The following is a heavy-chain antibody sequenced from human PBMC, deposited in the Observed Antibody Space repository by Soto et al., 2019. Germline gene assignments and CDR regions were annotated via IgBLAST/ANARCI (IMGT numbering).Heavy chain of an antibody. J-gene: IGHJ6*02. Sequence: GGSLRLSCAASGFTFSSYGMHWVRQAPGKGLEWVAVIWYDGSNKYYADSVKGRFTISRDNSKNTLYLQMNSLRAEDTAVYYCARDSEGYCTNGVCYHYYYYGMDVWGQGTTVTVSS. V-gene: IGHV3-33*01. CDR3: ARDSEGYCTNGVCYHYYYYGMDV. D-gene: IGHD2-8*01. CDR2: IWYDGSNK. CDR1: GFTFSSYG.